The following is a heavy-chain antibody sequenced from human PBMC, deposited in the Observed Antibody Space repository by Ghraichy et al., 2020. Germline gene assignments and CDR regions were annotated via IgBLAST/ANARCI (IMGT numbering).Heavy chain of an antibody. V-gene: IGHV5-10-1*01. Sequence: GESLNISCKGSGYSFTSYWISWVRQMPGKGLEWMGRIDPSDSYTNYSPSFQGHVTISADKSISTAYLQWSSLKASDTAMYYCARHGGIGSGSSFEYYYYYYYMDVWGKGTTVTVSS. CDR2: IDPSDSYT. CDR1: GYSFTSYW. J-gene: IGHJ6*03. CDR3: ARHGGIGSGSSFEYYYYYYYMDV. D-gene: IGHD3-10*01.